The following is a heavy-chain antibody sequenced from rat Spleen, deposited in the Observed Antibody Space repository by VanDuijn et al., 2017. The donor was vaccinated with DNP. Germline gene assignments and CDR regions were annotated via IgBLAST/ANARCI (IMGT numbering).Heavy chain of an antibody. Sequence: EVQLVESGGGLVQPGRSLKLSCAASGFIFSDYNMAWVRQAPKKGLEWVATINYDGGSTYHGDSVKGRFTISRDNAKSTLYLQMDSLRSEDTATYYCTTDFERGYWGQGVMVTVSS. CDR3: TTDFERGY. CDR2: INYDGGST. CDR1: GFIFSDYN. D-gene: IGHD1-11*01. J-gene: IGHJ2*01. V-gene: IGHV5-7*01.